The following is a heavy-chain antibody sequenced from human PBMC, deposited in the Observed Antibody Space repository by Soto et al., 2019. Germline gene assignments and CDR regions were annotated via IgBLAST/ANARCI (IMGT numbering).Heavy chain of an antibody. CDR2: MNPNSGNT. CDR3: ATNYYDSSGYSRTLNWFDP. CDR1: GYTFTSYD. D-gene: IGHD3-22*01. V-gene: IGHV1-8*01. Sequence: VASVKVSCKASGYTFTSYDINWVRQATGEGLEWMGWMNPNSGNTGYAQKFQGRVTMTRNTSISTAYMELSSLRSEDTAVYYCATNYYDSSGYSRTLNWFDPWGQGTLVTVSS. J-gene: IGHJ5*02.